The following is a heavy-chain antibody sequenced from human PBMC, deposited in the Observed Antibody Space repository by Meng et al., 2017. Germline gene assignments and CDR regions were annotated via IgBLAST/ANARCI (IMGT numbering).Heavy chain of an antibody. CDR2: LNAGNGDT. V-gene: IGHV1-3*01. CDR1: GYTLTSYA. Sequence: QVQCVQSGAEVKEPGASVKVSCKASGYTLTSYAMHWVRQAPGQSLEWMGWLNAGNGDTKYSQKFQGRVTITRDSSASTAYMELSSLRSEDTAVYYCARDSCTGGICYRGSFDYWAQGTLVTVSS. CDR3: ARDSCTGGICYRGSFDY. J-gene: IGHJ4*02. D-gene: IGHD2-15*01.